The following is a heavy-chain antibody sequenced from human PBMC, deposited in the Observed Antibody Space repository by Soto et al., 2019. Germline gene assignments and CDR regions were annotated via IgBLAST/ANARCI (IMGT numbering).Heavy chain of an antibody. Sequence: DVQLVDSGGGLVKPGGSLRLSCAGSEFTFSDYSMNWVRQAPGKGLEWVSSMSSDSTYIYYADSVKGRFTISRDNAKNSLYLQMNSLRVEDTAVYYRMGGDYDRYYYYGLDVWGQGIAVTVSS. J-gene: IGHJ6*02. CDR1: EFTFSDYS. CDR2: MSSDSTYI. V-gene: IGHV3-21*01. D-gene: IGHD4-17*01. CDR3: MGGDYDRYYYYGLDV.